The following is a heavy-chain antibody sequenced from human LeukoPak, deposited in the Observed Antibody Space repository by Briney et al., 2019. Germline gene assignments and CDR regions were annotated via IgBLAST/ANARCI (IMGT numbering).Heavy chain of an antibody. CDR3: ATEKVYSSRRQVDY. D-gene: IGHD6-13*01. CDR1: GFSFSTYS. V-gene: IGHV3-21*01. Sequence: KPGRSLRLSCAASGFSFSTYSMNWVRQAPGKGLEWVSSISSTGLYMFYADSVKGRFTISRDNAGNSLYLQMNSLRAEDTAVYYCATEKVYSSRRQVDYWGQGTLVTVSS. J-gene: IGHJ4*02. CDR2: ISSTGLYM.